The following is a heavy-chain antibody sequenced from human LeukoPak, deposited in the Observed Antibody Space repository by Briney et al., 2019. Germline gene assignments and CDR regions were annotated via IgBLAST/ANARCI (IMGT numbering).Heavy chain of an antibody. Sequence: SSVKVSCKASGGTFSSYAISWVRQAPGQGLEWMGRIIPILGIANYAQKFQGRVMITADKSTSTAYMELSSLRSEDTDVYYCARGQSSNFWSGHPGDWFDPWGQGTLVTVSS. J-gene: IGHJ5*02. V-gene: IGHV1-69*04. CDR3: ARGQSSNFWSGHPGDWFDP. CDR2: IIPILGIA. CDR1: GGTFSSYA. D-gene: IGHD3-3*01.